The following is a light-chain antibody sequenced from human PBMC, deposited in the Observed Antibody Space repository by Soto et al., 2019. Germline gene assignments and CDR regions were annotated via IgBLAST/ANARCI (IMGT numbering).Light chain of an antibody. V-gene: IGKV3D-15*01. CDR3: QHHNTWLWT. CDR1: QSVMTN. CDR2: GAS. J-gene: IGKJ1*01. Sequence: EIVMTQSPATLSVSPGERATLSCRASQSVMTNVAWYQQKPGKAPRRLIYGASIRAAGIPARFSGSGSGTDFTLTISSLQSEDLAVYYCQHHNTWLWTFGRGTRVDIK.